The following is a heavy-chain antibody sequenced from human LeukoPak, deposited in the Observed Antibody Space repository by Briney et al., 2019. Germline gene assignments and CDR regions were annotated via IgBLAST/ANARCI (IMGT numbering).Heavy chain of an antibody. CDR3: ARRGAWSGYYILRGDFDY. CDR1: GGSISSYY. Sequence: SETLSLTCTVSGGSISSYYWSWIRQPPGKGLEWIGYIYNSGSTNYNPSLKSRVTISIDTSKNQFSLKLSSVTAADTAVYYCARRGAWSGYYILRGDFDYWGQGTLVTVSS. J-gene: IGHJ4*02. CDR2: IYNSGST. V-gene: IGHV4-59*01. D-gene: IGHD3-3*01.